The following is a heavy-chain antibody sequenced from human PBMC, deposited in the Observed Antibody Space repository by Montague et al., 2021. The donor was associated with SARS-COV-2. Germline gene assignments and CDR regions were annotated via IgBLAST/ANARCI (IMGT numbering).Heavy chain of an antibody. J-gene: IGHJ4*02. Sequence: SLRLSCAASGFTFSSYGMHWVRQAPGKGLEWVAVIWHDGSDTYYADSVKGRFTISRDNSKNSLYLQMNTLRDEDTAVYYCAREVWGDFVWLLGGFDYWGLGTLVAVSS. CDR2: IWHDGSDT. V-gene: IGHV3-33*08. CDR1: GFTFSSYG. D-gene: IGHD3-9*01. CDR3: AREVWGDFVWLLGGFDY.